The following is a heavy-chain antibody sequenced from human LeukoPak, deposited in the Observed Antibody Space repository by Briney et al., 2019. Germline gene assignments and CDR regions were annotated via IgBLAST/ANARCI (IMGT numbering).Heavy chain of an antibody. CDR1: GFTFSSYW. Sequence: GGSLRLSCAASGFTFSSYWMHWVRQAPGKGLVWVSRIKTDGSSTSYADSVKGRFTISRDNAKNTLYLQMNSLRAEDTAVYYCVRDGRSFDYWGQGTLVTVSS. V-gene: IGHV3-74*01. CDR3: VRDGRSFDY. J-gene: IGHJ4*02. CDR2: IKTDGSST.